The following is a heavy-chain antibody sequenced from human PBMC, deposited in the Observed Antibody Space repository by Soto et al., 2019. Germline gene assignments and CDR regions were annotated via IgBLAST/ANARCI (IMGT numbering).Heavy chain of an antibody. D-gene: IGHD6-19*01. CDR1: GGSIISYY. Sequence: PSETLSLTCTVSGGSIISYYWSWIRQPPGKGLEWIGYIYYSGSTNYNPSLKSRVTISVDTSKNQFSLKLSSVTAADTAVYYCAAGIAVAGTSFDYWGQGTLVTVSS. CDR2: IYYSGST. V-gene: IGHV4-59*01. CDR3: AAGIAVAGTSFDY. J-gene: IGHJ4*02.